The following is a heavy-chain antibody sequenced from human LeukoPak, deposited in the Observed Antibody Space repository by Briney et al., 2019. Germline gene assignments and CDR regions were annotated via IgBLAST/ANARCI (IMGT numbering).Heavy chain of an antibody. J-gene: IGHJ4*02. CDR3: AKALMAVAGTFLCFDY. V-gene: IGHV3-23*01. D-gene: IGHD6-19*01. CDR1: GFTFSSYA. Sequence: GGSLRLSCAASGFTFSSYAMSWVRQAPGKGLEWVSAISGSGGSTYYADSVKGRFTISRDNSKNTLYLQMNSLRAEDTAVYYCAKALMAVAGTFLCFDYWGQGTLVTVSS. CDR2: ISGSGGST.